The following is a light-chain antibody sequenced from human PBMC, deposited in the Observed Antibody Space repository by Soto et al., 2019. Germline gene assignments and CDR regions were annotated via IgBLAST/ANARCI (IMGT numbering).Light chain of an antibody. CDR3: QQYGSSPFT. V-gene: IGKV3-20*01. Sequence: EIVLTQSPGTLSLSPGERATLSCRASQSVSSNFLAWYQQKPGQAPRLLIYGASSRATSIPDRFSGSGSGTGSSLTISSLAPEDLAVYYCQQYGSSPFTFGQGTRLEIK. CDR1: QSVSSNF. CDR2: GAS. J-gene: IGKJ5*01.